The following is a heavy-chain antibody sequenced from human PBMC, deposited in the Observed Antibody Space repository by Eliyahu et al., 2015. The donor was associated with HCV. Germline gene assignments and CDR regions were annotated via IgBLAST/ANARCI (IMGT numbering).Heavy chain of an antibody. CDR3: ASGDYGSGSFYYYYHGMDV. Sequence: EVQLVESGGGLVQPGGSLRLSCVASEFSFTSYSMNWVRQAPGEGLEWISYISSSSGTIYYADSVKGRFTISRDNAKKSLFLQMNTLRAEDTAVYYCASGDYGSGSFYYYYHGMDVWGQGTTVTVSS. V-gene: IGHV3-48*01. D-gene: IGHD3-10*01. CDR1: EFSFTSYS. J-gene: IGHJ6*02. CDR2: ISSSSGTI.